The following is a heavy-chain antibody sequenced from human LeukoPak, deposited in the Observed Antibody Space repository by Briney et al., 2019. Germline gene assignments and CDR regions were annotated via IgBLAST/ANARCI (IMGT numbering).Heavy chain of an antibody. J-gene: IGHJ6*03. V-gene: IGHV3-23*01. CDR1: GFTFSSSA. D-gene: IGHD3-10*01. CDR2: ISASGGST. CDR3: ARFAAGGSYYYYMDV. Sequence: GGSLRLSCAASGFTFSSSAVSWVRQAPGKGLEWVSAISASGGSTYYADSVKGRFTISRDNAKNSLYLQMSSLRADDTAIYYCARFAAGGSYYYYMDVWGKGTTVTVSS.